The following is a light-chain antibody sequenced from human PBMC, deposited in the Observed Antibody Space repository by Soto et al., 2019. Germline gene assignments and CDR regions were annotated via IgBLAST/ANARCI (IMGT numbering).Light chain of an antibody. CDR2: YDS. J-gene: IGLJ2*01. Sequence: SYELTQPPSVSVAPGKTARITCGGNNIGSKSVHWYQQKPGQAPVLVIYYDSDRPSGILERFSGSNSGNTATLTISRVEAGDEADYYCQVWDSSSDVVFGGGTQLTVL. CDR3: QVWDSSSDVV. V-gene: IGLV3-21*04. CDR1: NIGSKS.